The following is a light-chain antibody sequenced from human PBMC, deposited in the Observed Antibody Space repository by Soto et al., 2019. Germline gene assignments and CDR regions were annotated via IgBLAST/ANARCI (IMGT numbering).Light chain of an antibody. CDR2: DVS. J-gene: IGLJ2*01. CDR3: CSYAGSGVV. Sequence: QSALTQPASVSGSPGQSITISCTGTSSDVGGYNYVSWYQQHPGKAPKLMIYDVSNRPSGVSNRFSGSKSGNTASLTISGLQAEDEADYHCCSYAGSGVVFGGGTKLTVL. CDR1: SSDVGGYNY. V-gene: IGLV2-23*02.